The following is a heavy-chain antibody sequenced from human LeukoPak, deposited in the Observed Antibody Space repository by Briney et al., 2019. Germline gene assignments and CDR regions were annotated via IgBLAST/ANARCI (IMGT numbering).Heavy chain of an antibody. D-gene: IGHD4-17*01. J-gene: IGHJ3*02. V-gene: IGHV3-30*04. CDR1: GFTFINFA. Sequence: GGYLRLYCAASGFTFINFAMHWVRQAPGKGLEWVAVISYDGSIKYYADSVKGRFTISRDNSKNTLYLQMNSLRAEDTAVYYCAREDMTTVTTRWAFDIWGQGSMVTVSS. CDR3: AREDMTTVTTRWAFDI. CDR2: ISYDGSIK.